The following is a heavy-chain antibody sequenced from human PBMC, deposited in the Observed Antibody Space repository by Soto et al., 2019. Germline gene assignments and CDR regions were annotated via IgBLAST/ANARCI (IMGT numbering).Heavy chain of an antibody. CDR3: ARDQTYNKWSKWFDP. CDR1: GDSVSSDSVA. Sequence: PSQTLSLTCAISGDSVSSDSVAWNWIRQSPSRGLEWLGRTYYRSKWYNDYAVSVKSRITINSDTSKNQFSLHLNSVTPEDTAVYYCARDQTYNKWSKWFDPWCQGTLLTVFS. J-gene: IGHJ5*02. CDR2: TYYRSKWYN. D-gene: IGHD1-20*01. V-gene: IGHV6-1*01.